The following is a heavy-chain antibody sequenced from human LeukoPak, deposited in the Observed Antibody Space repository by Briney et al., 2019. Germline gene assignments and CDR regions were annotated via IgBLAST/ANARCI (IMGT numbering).Heavy chain of an antibody. CDR2: IYTSGST. D-gene: IGHD6-13*01. CDR3: ARFIVAAGAYYFYYMDV. V-gene: IGHV4-4*07. Sequence: SETLSLTCTVSGGSISSYYWSWIRQPAGKGLEWIGRIYTSGSTNYNPSLKSRVTMSVDTSKNQFSLKLSSVTAADTAVYFCARFIVAAGAYYFYYMDVWGKGTTVTVSS. J-gene: IGHJ6*03. CDR1: GGSISSYY.